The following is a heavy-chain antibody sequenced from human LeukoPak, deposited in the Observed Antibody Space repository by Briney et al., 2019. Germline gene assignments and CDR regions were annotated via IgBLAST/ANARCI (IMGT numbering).Heavy chain of an antibody. V-gene: IGHV1-2*02. CDR1: GYTFTGYY. D-gene: IGHD6-13*01. Sequence: ASVKVSCKASGYTFTGYYMHWVRQAPGQGLERMGWINPNSGGTNYAQKFQGRVTMTRDTSISTAYMELSRLRPDDTAVYYCARAEGPSSSFDYWGQGTLVTVSS. J-gene: IGHJ4*02. CDR3: ARAEGPSSSFDY. CDR2: INPNSGGT.